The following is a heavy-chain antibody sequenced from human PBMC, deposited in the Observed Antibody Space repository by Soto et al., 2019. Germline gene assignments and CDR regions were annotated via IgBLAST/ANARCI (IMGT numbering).Heavy chain of an antibody. D-gene: IGHD3-10*01. V-gene: IGHV3-23*01. J-gene: IGHJ6*02. Sequence: EVQLLESGGGLVQPGGSLRLSCAASGFTFSSYAMSWVRQAPGKGLEWVSAISGSGGSTYYADYVKGRFTISRDNSKNTLYLQMNILRAEDTAVYYCAKWAMVRGVASDYYYYYGMDVWGQGTTVTVSS. CDR2: ISGSGGST. CDR1: GFTFSSYA. CDR3: AKWAMVRGVASDYYYYYGMDV.